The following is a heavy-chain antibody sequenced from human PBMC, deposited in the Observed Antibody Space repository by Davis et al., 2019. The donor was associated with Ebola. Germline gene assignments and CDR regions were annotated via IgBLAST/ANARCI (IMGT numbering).Heavy chain of an antibody. CDR3: AKDNRNIWSEV. CDR2: ISGSGGRT. D-gene: IGHD2/OR15-2a*01. CDR1: GFTFSSYG. J-gene: IGHJ3*01. V-gene: IGHV3-23*01. Sequence: GGSLRLSCAASGFTFSSYGMSWVRQAPGKGLEWVSGISGSGGRTYYADSVKGRFTISRDNSKNTLYLQMNGLRVEDTAIYYCAKDNRNIWSEVWGQGTMVTVSS.